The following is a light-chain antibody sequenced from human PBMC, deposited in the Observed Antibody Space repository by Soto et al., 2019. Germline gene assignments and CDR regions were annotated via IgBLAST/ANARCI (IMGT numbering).Light chain of an antibody. CDR3: CSFARGSTLV. CDR1: SSDVGSYNL. CDR2: EGS. Sequence: QSALTQPACVSGSPGQSITISCTGTSSDVGSYNLVSWYQQHPGNAPKLMIYEGSKRPSGVSNRFFGSKSGNTASLTISGLQAEDEADYYCCSFARGSTLVFGGGTKLTVL. J-gene: IGLJ3*02. V-gene: IGLV2-23*01.